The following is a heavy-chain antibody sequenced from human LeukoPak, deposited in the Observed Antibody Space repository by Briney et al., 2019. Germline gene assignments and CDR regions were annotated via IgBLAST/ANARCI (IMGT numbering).Heavy chain of an antibody. CDR3: VFGELRYFDF. Sequence: PGGSLRLSCAASGFSFSDYYMSWIRQPPGKGLEWIGCVSYSGSTYSNPSLKSRVTISVDTSNKQMSLRLSSVTAADTAVYYCVFGELRYFDFRGQGTLVAVSS. CDR2: VSYSGST. CDR1: GFSFSDYY. J-gene: IGHJ4*02. D-gene: IGHD3-10*01. V-gene: IGHV4-38-2*01.